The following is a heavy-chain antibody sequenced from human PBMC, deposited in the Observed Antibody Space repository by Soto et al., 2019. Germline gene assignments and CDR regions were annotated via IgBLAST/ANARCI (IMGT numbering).Heavy chain of an antibody. Sequence: EVQLVESGGGLVQPGASLRLSCAASGFTFSSYWMHWVRQAPGKGLVWVSRINSDGSITNYADSVKGRFTISRDNAKNTLYLQMNNLRAEDTAVYYCVLLAVAGRWGQGTLVTVSS. CDR1: GFTFSSYW. V-gene: IGHV3-74*01. CDR3: VLLAVAGR. J-gene: IGHJ4*02. D-gene: IGHD6-19*01. CDR2: INSDGSIT.